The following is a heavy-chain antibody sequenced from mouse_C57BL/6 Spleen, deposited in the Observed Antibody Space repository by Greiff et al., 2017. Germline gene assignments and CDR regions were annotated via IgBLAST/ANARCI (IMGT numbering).Heavy chain of an antibody. CDR1: GFSLTSYG. V-gene: IGHV2-2*02. Sequence: VQLVESGPGLVQPSQSLSITCTVSGFSLTSYGVHWVRQSPGKGLEWLGVIWSGGSTDYNAAFISRLSISKDNSKSQVFFKMNSQQANDTAIYYWARDPYYYGSSDWYFDVWGTGTTLTVSS. CDR3: ARDPYYYGSSDWYFDV. CDR2: IWSGGST. D-gene: IGHD1-1*01. J-gene: IGHJ1*03.